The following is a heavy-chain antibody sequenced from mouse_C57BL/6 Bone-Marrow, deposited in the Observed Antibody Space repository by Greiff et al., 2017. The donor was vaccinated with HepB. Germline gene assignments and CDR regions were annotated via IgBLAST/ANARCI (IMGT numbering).Heavy chain of an antibody. Sequence: QVQLQQSGAELVKPGASVKMSCKASGYTFTSYWITWVKQRPGQGLEWIGDIYPGSGSTNYNEKFKSKATLTVDTSSSTAYMQLSSLTSEDSAVYYCARRGTTVVSPSMDYWGQGTSVTVSS. CDR2: IYPGSGST. J-gene: IGHJ4*01. D-gene: IGHD1-1*01. CDR3: ARRGTTVVSPSMDY. CDR1: GYTFTSYW. V-gene: IGHV1-55*01.